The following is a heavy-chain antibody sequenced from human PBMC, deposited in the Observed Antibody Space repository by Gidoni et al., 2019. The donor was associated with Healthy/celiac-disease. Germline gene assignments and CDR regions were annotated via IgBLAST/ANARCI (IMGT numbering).Heavy chain of an antibody. Sequence: VPLLGSGRGLVQPGGALRHYCAASGFTFSSYAMSWVRQAPVKGLEWVSAISGSGGSTYDADPVKGRFTISRDNSKNTLYLQMSSLGAEDTAVYYCAKDRIAVAGTSFDYWGQGTLVTVSS. V-gene: IGHV3-23*01. CDR1: GFTFSSYA. CDR2: ISGSGGST. D-gene: IGHD6-19*01. J-gene: IGHJ4*02. CDR3: AKDRIAVAGTSFDY.